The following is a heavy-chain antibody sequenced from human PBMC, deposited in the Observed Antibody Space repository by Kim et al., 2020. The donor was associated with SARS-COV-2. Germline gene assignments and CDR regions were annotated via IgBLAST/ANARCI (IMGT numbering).Heavy chain of an antibody. D-gene: IGHD3-22*01. CDR3: AKDRADSSGRNSNWFDP. CDR1: GFTFDDYA. J-gene: IGHJ5*02. CDR2: ISGDGGST. V-gene: IGHV3-43*02. Sequence: GGSLRLSCAASGFTFDDYAMHWVRQAPGKGLEWVSLISGDGGSTYYADSVKGRFTISRDNSKNSLYLQMNSLRTEDTALYYCAKDRADSSGRNSNWFDPWGQGTLVTVSS.